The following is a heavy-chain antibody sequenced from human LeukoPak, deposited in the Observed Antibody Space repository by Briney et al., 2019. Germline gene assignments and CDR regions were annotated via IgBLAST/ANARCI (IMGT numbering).Heavy chain of an antibody. Sequence: ASVKASCKASGYTFTNNYLHWVRQAPGQGLEWMGMIYPRGGSTSYAQNFQGRVTVTRDTSTTTVHMELRGLRSEDTAVYYCARDQEGFDYWGQGTVVTVSS. CDR3: ARDQEGFDY. CDR2: IYPRGGST. J-gene: IGHJ4*02. V-gene: IGHV1-46*01. CDR1: GYTFTNNY.